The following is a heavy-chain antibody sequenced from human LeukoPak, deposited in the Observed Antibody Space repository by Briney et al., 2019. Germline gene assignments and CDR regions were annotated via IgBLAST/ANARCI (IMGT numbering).Heavy chain of an antibody. V-gene: IGHV4-59*06. CDR2: IYYSGST. J-gene: IGHJ4*02. D-gene: IGHD5-18*01. Sequence: RASETQSLTCIVSGGSISSYYWSWIRQHPGKGLEWIGYIYYSGSTYYNPSLKSRVTISVDTSKNQFSLKLSSVTAADTAVYYCARFRADTAMVFDYWGQGTLVTVSS. CDR1: GGSISSYY. CDR3: ARFRADTAMVFDY.